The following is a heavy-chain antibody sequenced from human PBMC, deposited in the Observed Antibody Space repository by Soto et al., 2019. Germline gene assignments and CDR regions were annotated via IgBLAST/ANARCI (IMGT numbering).Heavy chain of an antibody. J-gene: IGHJ5*02. CDR2: IYPGDSDT. CDR1: GYSFTSYW. D-gene: IGHD3-10*01. V-gene: IGHV5-51*01. Sequence: LKISCKGSGYSFTSYWIGWVRQMPGKGLEWMGIIYPGDSDTRYSPSFQGQVTISADKSISTAYLQWSSLKASDTAMYYCARQIWFGELPYNWFDPWGQGTLVTVSS. CDR3: ARQIWFGELPYNWFDP.